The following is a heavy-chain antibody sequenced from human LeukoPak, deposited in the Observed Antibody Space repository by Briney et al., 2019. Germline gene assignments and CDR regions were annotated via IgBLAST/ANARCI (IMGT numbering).Heavy chain of an antibody. J-gene: IGHJ4*02. CDR2: ISGRGGST. CDR3: AKDVVTAHPWYFDY. D-gene: IGHD2-21*02. V-gene: IGHV3-23*01. CDR1: GFTFSRYD. Sequence: GGSLRLSCAASGFTFSRYDMSWVRQAPGKGLEWVSAISGRGGSTYYADSVKGRFTISRDNSKNTLYLQMSSLRAEDTAVYYCAKDVVTAHPWYFDYWGQGTLVTVSS.